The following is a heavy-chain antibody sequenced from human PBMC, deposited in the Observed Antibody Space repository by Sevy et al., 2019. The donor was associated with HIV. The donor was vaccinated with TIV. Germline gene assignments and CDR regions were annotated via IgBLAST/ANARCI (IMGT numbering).Heavy chain of an antibody. V-gene: IGHV3-21*01. J-gene: IGHJ3*02. CDR2: ITFSSNYI. CDR1: GFSLSTYN. CDR3: ARSWEQQLHDAFDI. Sequence: GGSLRLSCAASGFSLSTYNMNWVRQAPGKGLEWVSSITFSSNYIYYADSVKGRFTISRDNAKNSLYLQMNSLRAEDTAVYYCARSWEQQLHDAFDIWGQGPMVTVSS. D-gene: IGHD6-13*01.